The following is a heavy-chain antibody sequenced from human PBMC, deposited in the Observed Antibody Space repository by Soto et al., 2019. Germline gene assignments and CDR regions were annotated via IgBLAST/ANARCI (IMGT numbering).Heavy chain of an antibody. Sequence: GGSLRLSCAASGFTFSSSWIHWVRQAPGKGLVTVSRITSDGTNTAYAYSVKGRFTISRDNAKNMVYLQMNSLRAEDTAVYYCARDGGYGTPFDYWGQGTLVTVSS. V-gene: IGHV3-74*01. D-gene: IGHD5-12*01. CDR3: ARDGGYGTPFDY. J-gene: IGHJ4*02. CDR2: ITSDGTNT. CDR1: GFTFSSSW.